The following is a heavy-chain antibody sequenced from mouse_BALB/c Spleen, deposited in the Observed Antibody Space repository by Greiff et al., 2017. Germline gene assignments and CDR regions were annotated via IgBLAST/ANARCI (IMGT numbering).Heavy chain of an antibody. Sequence: VQLKESGPELVKPGASVKISCKASGYSFTGYYMHWVKQSHGKGLEWIGRVNPNNGGTSYNQKFKGKAILTVDKSSSTAYMELRSLTSEDSAVYYCARSGDYAVLYSFDYWGQGTTLTVSS. CDR3: ARSGDYAVLYSFDY. CDR2: VNPNNGGT. V-gene: IGHV1-26*01. CDR1: GYSFTGYY. J-gene: IGHJ2*01. D-gene: IGHD2-4*01.